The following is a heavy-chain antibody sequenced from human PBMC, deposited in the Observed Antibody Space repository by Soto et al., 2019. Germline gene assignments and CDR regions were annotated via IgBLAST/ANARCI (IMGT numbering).Heavy chain of an antibody. Sequence: QVQLQESGPGLVKPSQTLSLTCTVSGGSISSGGYYWSWIRQHPGKGLEWIGYIYYSGSTYYNPSLKSRVTISVDTSKNQFSLKLSYVTAADTSLYSCARAPPLGEWTPFNYWGQGTLVTVSS. CDR3: ARAPPLGEWTPFNY. CDR2: IYYSGST. J-gene: IGHJ4*02. V-gene: IGHV4-31*03. CDR1: GGSISSGGYY. D-gene: IGHD3-10*01.